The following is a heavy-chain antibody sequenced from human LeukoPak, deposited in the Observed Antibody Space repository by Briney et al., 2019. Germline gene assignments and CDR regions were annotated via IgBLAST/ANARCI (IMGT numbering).Heavy chain of an antibody. J-gene: IGHJ4*02. Sequence: GGSLRLSCAVSGLTFNNYAMSWVRQAPGKGLEWVSGISGRGASKYYADSVKGRFTISRDNSKNTLYLQMNSLRAEDTAVYYRAKGVVVAPDVTPFDYWGQGTLVTVSS. CDR3: AKGVVVAPDVTPFDY. CDR1: GLTFNNYA. V-gene: IGHV3-23*01. D-gene: IGHD2-2*01. CDR2: ISGRGASK.